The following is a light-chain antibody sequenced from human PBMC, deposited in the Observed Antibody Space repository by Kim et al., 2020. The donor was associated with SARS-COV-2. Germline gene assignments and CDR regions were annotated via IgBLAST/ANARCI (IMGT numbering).Light chain of an antibody. Sequence: SSELTQDPAVSVALGQTVRITCQGDSLRSYYASWYQQKPGQAPGLVIYGKNNRPSGIPDRFSGSSSGNTASLAITGAQAEDEADYYCNSRDSSGSHWVFGGGTQLTVL. CDR2: GKN. J-gene: IGLJ3*02. CDR3: NSRDSSGSHWV. V-gene: IGLV3-19*01. CDR1: SLRSYY.